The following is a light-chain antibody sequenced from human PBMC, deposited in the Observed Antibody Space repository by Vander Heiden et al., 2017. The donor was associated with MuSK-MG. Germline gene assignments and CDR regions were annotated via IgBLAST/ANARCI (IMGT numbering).Light chain of an antibody. CDR3: QVWDNDIVI. V-gene: IGLV3-1*01. CDR1: DLGTKF. Sequence: SYELTQPPSASVSPGQAASSTRAGDDLGTKFVCWYQQKAGQSPVLVIYEDVKRTSGIPERFSGSSSGNTATLTISGTRTMDEADYYCQVWDNDIVIFGGGTKLTVL. CDR2: EDV. J-gene: IGLJ2*01.